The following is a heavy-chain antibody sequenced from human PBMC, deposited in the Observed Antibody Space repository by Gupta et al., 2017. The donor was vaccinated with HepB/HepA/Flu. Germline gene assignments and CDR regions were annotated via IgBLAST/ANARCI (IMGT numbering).Heavy chain of an antibody. D-gene: IGHD5-18*01. J-gene: IGHJ6*02. CDR1: GGSFSGYY. V-gene: IGHV4-34*01. Sequence: VQLQQWGAGLLKPSETLSLTCAVYGGSFSGYYWSWFRQPPGKGLEWIGEINHSGSTNYNPSLKSRVTISVDTSKNQFSLKLSSVTAADTAVYYCARDPIWIRYYYYGMDVWGQGTTVTVSS. CDR2: INHSGST. CDR3: ARDPIWIRYYYYGMDV.